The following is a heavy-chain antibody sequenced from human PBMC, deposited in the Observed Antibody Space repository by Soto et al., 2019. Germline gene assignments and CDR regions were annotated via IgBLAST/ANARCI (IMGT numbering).Heavy chain of an antibody. CDR3: ARESGGATATLDYYYFYMDV. D-gene: IGHD5-12*01. CDR2: INPNGGVT. J-gene: IGHJ6*03. Sequence: QVQLVQSGAEVKRPGASVTVSCRSSRDTFNDYYIHWVRQAPGQGLEWMGWINPNGGVTKYAQKFQGWVSMTRDTSIRTVYMQLSSLSSDDTAVYYCARESGGATATLDYYYFYMDVWGTGTTVTVSS. V-gene: IGHV1-2*04. CDR1: RDTFNDYY.